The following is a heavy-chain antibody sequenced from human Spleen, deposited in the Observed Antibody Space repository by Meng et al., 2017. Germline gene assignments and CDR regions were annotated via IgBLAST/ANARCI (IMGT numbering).Heavy chain of an antibody. Sequence: SGPTLVKPTETLTLTCTVSGFSLSNARMGVSWIRQPPGKALEWLAHIFSNDEKSYSTSLKSRLTISKDTSKSQVVLTMTNMDPVDTATYCCARTRGYSYEFDYWGQETLVTVSS. CDR1: GFSLSNARMG. CDR3: ARTRGYSYEFDY. D-gene: IGHD5-18*01. V-gene: IGHV2-26*01. J-gene: IGHJ4*02. CDR2: IFSNDEK.